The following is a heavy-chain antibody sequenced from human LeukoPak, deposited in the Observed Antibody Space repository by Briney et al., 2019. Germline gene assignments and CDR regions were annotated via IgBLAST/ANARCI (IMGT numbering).Heavy chain of an antibody. Sequence: PSETLSLTCAVYGGSFSGYYWSRIRQPPGKGLEWIGEINHSGSTNYNPSLKSRVTISVDTSKNQFSLKLSSVTAADTAVYYCARARIVVVPAAISYFDYWGQGTLVTVSS. V-gene: IGHV4-34*01. CDR2: INHSGST. D-gene: IGHD2-2*02. CDR1: GGSFSGYY. J-gene: IGHJ4*02. CDR3: ARARIVVVPAAISYFDY.